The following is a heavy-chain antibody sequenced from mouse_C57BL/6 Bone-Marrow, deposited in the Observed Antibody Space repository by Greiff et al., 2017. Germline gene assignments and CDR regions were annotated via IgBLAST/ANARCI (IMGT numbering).Heavy chain of an antibody. D-gene: IGHD2-5*01. J-gene: IGHJ3*01. CDR1: GYTFTDYY. V-gene: IGHV1-26*01. CDR3: ASHYSNYGFAY. Sequence: EVQLQQSGPELVKPGASVKISCKASGYTFTDYYMNWVKQSHGKSLEWIGDINPNNGGTSYNQKFKGKATLTVDKSSSTAYMELRSLTSEDSAVYYGASHYSNYGFAYWGQGTLVTVSA. CDR2: INPNNGGT.